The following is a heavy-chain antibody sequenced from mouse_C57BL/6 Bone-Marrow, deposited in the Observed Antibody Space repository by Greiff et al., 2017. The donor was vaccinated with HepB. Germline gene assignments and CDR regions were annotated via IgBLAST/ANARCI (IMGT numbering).Heavy chain of an antibody. CDR2: ISNLAYSI. CDR1: GFTFSDYG. J-gene: IGHJ4*01. CDR3: ARQEGPSYYYAMDY. V-gene: IGHV5-15*01. Sequence: EVMLVESGGGLVQPGGSLKLSCAASGFTFSDYGMAWVRQAPRKGPEWVAFISNLAYSIYYADTVTGRFTISRENAKNTLYLEMSSLRSEDTAMYYCARQEGPSYYYAMDYWGQGTSVTVSS.